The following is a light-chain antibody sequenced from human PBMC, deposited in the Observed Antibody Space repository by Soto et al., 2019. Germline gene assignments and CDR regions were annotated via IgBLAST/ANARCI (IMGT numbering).Light chain of an antibody. CDR3: QQAASFPFT. V-gene: IGKV1-12*01. Sequence: DIQMTQSPSSVSASVGDRVTITCRASQAISSWLAWYQQKPGKAPNLLIYAASSLQSGVPSRFSGSGSGTDFTLTINNLQPEDSATYYCQQAASFPFTFGPGTAVHI. J-gene: IGKJ3*01. CDR1: QAISSW. CDR2: AAS.